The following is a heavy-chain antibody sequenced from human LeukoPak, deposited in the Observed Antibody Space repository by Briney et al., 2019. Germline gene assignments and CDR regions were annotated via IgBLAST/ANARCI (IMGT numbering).Heavy chain of an antibody. J-gene: IGHJ4*02. CDR3: ARTLERRDTIFGINDY. CDR1: GGSISSSSYY. V-gene: IGHV4-39*01. D-gene: IGHD3-3*01. Sequence: PSETPSLTCTVSGGSISSSSYYWGWIRQPPGKGLEWIGSIDYSGSTYYNPSLKSPVPISVDTSKNQFSLMLISVTAADTSVYYCARTLERRDTIFGINDYWGQGTLVTVSS. CDR2: IDYSGST.